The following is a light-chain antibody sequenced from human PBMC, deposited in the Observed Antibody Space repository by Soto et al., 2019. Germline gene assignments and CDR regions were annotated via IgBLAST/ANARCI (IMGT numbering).Light chain of an antibody. J-gene: IGLJ2*01. CDR1: SSDVGGYNY. Sequence: QSALTQPASVSGSPGQSITISCTGTSSDVGGYNYVSWYQQHPGKAPKLMIYDVDVRPSGVSNRFSGSKSGNTASLTISALQTQDEADYYCTSYTIINTVVFGGGTKLTVL. V-gene: IGLV2-14*03. CDR3: TSYTIINTVV. CDR2: DVD.